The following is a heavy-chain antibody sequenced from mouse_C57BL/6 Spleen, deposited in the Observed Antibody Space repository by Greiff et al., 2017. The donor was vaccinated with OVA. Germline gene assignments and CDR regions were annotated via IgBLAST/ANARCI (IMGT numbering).Heavy chain of an antibody. CDR2: IDPNSGGT. Sequence: QVQLQQPGAELVKPGASVKLSCKASGYTFTSYWMHWVKQRPGRGLERIGRIDPNSGGTKYNEKFKSKATLTVDKPSSTAYMQLSSLTSEDSAVYYCARTTMVRGMDYWGQGTSVTVSS. CDR3: ARTTMVRGMDY. J-gene: IGHJ4*01. V-gene: IGHV1-72*01. CDR1: GYTFTSYW. D-gene: IGHD2-2*01.